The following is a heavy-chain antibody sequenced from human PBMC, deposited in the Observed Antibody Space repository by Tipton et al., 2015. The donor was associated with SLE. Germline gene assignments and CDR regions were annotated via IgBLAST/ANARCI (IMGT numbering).Heavy chain of an antibody. J-gene: IGHJ4*02. CDR1: GFSFINAW. D-gene: IGHD3-10*01. V-gene: IGHV3-15*07. Sequence: SLRLSCAVSGFSFINAWMNWVRQAPGKGLEWVGRIKSNTAGGTTSYAAPVKGRFTISRDDSKNTLYMQMNSLKTEDTAVYYCTTGLGGNNYWGQGTLVTVSS. CDR2: IKSNTAGGTT. CDR3: TTGLGGNNY.